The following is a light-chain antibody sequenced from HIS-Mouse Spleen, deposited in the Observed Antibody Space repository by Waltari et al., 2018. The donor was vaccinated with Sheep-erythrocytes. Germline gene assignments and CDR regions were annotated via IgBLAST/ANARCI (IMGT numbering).Light chain of an antibody. J-gene: IGLJ3*02. Sequence: QSDLTQPASVSGSPGQPITIPCTGTSSNVGCYNLVPVYQQHPGKAPKLMIYEGSKRPSGVSNRFSGSKSGNTASLTISGLQAEDEADYYCCSYAGSSTPWVFGGGTKLTVL. CDR3: CSYAGSSTPWV. CDR1: SSNVGCYNL. CDR2: EGS. V-gene: IGLV2-23*01.